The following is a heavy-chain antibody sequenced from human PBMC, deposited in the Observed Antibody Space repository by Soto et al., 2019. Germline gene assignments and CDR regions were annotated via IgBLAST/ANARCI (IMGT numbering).Heavy chain of an antibody. Sequence: QVQLVXSGGGVVQPGRSLXLSCVASGFSFSFASHALNWVRQAPGKGLEWVAVISFDGGNKFYADSVKGRXXISXDNSXXXXXXXXXXXXXXXXAXYYCAXRAAXTGAXLDSWGQGTLVSVSS. CDR3: AXRAAXTGAXLDS. J-gene: IGHJ4*02. CDR2: ISFDGGNK. D-gene: IGHD3-10*01. CDR1: GFSFSFASHA. V-gene: IGHV3-30-3*01.